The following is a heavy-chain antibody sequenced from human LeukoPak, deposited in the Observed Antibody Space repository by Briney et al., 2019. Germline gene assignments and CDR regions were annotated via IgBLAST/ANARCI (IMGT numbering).Heavy chain of an antibody. CDR2: INPNSGGT. J-gene: IGHJ4*02. CDR1: GYTFTGYY. CDR3: ALGERITIFGVVIMGIAGDY. Sequence: ASVKVSCKASGYTFTGYYMHWVRQAPGQGLEWMGRINPNSGGTNYAQKFHGRVTMTRDTSISTAYMELSRLRSDDTAVYYCALGERITIFGVVIMGIAGDYWGQGTLVTVSS. D-gene: IGHD3-3*01. V-gene: IGHV1-2*06.